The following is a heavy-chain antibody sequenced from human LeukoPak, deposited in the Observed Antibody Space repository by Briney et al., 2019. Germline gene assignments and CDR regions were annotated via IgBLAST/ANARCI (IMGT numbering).Heavy chain of an antibody. CDR2: INHSGGT. V-gene: IGHV4-34*01. CDR1: GGSFIGYD. Sequence: SETLSLTCAVYGGSFIGYDWTWIRQPPGKGLEWIGEINHSGGTNYNPSLKSRVTISVDTSKNQFSLKLSSVTAADTALYYCASLARGGNWFDPWGQGTLVTVSS. J-gene: IGHJ5*02. CDR3: ASLARGGNWFDP. D-gene: IGHD6-6*01.